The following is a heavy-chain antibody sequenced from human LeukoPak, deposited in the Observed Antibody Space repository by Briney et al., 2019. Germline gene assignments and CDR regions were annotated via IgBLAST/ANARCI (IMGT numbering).Heavy chain of an antibody. CDR2: IYYSGST. CDR1: GGSFSGYY. Sequence: SETLSLTCAVYGGSFSGYYWSWIRQPPGKGLEWIGYIYYSGSTNYNPSLKSRVTISVDTSKNQFSLKLRSVTAADTAVYYCARNPSYGQDFDYWGQGTLVTVSS. D-gene: IGHD5-18*01. J-gene: IGHJ4*02. V-gene: IGHV4-34*11. CDR3: ARNPSYGQDFDY.